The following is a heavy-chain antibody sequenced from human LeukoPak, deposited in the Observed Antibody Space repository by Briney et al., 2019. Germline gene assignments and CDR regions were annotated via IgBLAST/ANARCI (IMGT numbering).Heavy chain of an antibody. V-gene: IGHV5-51*01. CDR2: IYPGDSYT. CDR3: ARPSSSWNYYFDY. D-gene: IGHD6-13*01. Sequence: GESLKISCKGSGYIFTSYWIAWVRQMPGKGLEWMGIIYPGDSYTTYSPSFQGQVTISADKSISTSYLQWSSLKASDTAMYYCARPSSSWNYYFDYWGQGTLVTVSS. CDR1: GYIFTSYW. J-gene: IGHJ4*02.